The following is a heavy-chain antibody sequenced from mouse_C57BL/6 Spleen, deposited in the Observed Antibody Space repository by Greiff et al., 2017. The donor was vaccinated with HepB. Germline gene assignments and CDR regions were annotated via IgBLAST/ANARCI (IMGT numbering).Heavy chain of an antibody. D-gene: IGHD1-1*01. Sequence: EVQLQQSGPELVKPGDSVKISCKASGYSFTGYFMNWVMQSHGKSLEWIGRINPYNGDTFYNQKFKGKATLTVDKSSSTAHMERRSLTSEDSAVYYCARYYGSREAYFDYWGQGTTLTVSS. CDR3: ARYYGSREAYFDY. V-gene: IGHV1-20*01. J-gene: IGHJ2*01. CDR2: INPYNGDT. CDR1: GYSFTGYF.